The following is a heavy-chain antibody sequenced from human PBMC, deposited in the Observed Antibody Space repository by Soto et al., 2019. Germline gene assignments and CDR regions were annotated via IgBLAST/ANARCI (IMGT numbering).Heavy chain of an antibody. CDR3: ARVMATVTVDY. V-gene: IGHV4-34*01. D-gene: IGHD4-17*01. Sequence: QVQLQQWGAGLLKPSETLSLTCAVYGGPFSGYYWSWIRQPPGKGLEWIGEINHSGSTNYNPSLKSRVTISVDTSKNQFSLKLSSVTAADTAVYYCARVMATVTVDYWGQGTLVTVSS. CDR2: INHSGST. CDR1: GGPFSGYY. J-gene: IGHJ4*02.